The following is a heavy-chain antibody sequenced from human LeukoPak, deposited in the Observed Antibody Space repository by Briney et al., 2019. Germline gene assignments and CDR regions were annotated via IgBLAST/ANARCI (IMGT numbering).Heavy chain of an antibody. CDR1: GYTFTSYA. J-gene: IGHJ4*02. V-gene: IGHV1-3*01. CDR2: ISAGNGNT. CDR3: ASLRSGY. Sequence: ASVKVSCKASGYTFTSYAMHWVRQAPGQRLEWMGWISAGNGNTKYSQKFQGRVTITRDTSASTAYMELSSLRSEDTAVYYCASLRSGYWGQGTLVTVSS. D-gene: IGHD1-26*01.